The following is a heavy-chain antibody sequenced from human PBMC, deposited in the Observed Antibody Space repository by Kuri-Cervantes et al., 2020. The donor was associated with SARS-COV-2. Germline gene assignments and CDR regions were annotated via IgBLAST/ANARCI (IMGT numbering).Heavy chain of an antibody. CDR3: ARLTMIVANYYFDY. J-gene: IGHJ4*02. Sequence: SETLSLTCTVSGGSISSSSYYWGWIRQPPGKGLEWIGSIYYSGNTFYNPSLKSRVTISADTSKNQFSLKLNSVTAADTAVYYCARLTMIVANYYFDYWGQGTLVTVSS. CDR1: GGSISSSSYY. V-gene: IGHV4-39*01. CDR2: IYYSGNT. D-gene: IGHD3-22*01.